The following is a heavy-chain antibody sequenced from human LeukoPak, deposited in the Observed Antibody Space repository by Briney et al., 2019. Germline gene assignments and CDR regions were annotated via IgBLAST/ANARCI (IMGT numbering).Heavy chain of an antibody. Sequence: PSETLSLTCTVSGGSISSGPYYWSWIRQPPGKGLEWIGYIHYNGITNYNPSLKTRVTMSLDTSKNQVSLNLNSVTAADTAVYYCARHISSGGTYAHFDYWGQGTLVTVSS. CDR2: IHYNGIT. CDR3: ARHISSGGTYAHFDY. CDR1: GGSISSGPYY. J-gene: IGHJ4*02. V-gene: IGHV4-61*01. D-gene: IGHD1-26*01.